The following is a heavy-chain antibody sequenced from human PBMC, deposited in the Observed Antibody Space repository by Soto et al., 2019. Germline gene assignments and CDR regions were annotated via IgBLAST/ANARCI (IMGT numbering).Heavy chain of an antibody. CDR3: TKRRNVLRFLEWSSGMEV. D-gene: IGHD3-3*01. CDR2: ISDDGSNK. V-gene: IGHV3-30*18. Sequence: WSLRLSCVASGFTFSNYGMHWVRQAPGKGLEWVAFISDDGSNKYYADSMRGRFTMSRDNSKRTLYLQMSSLRVEDTAVYYCTKRRNVLRFLEWSSGMEVWGQGTTVTVSS. CDR1: GFTFSNYG. J-gene: IGHJ6*02.